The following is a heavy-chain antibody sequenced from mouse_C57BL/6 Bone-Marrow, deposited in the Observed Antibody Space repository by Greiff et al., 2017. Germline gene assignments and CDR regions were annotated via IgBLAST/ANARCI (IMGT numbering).Heavy chain of an antibody. CDR2: IDPSDSYT. CDR1: GYTFTSYW. Sequence: QVQLQQPGAELVMPGASVKLSCKASGYTFTSYWMHWVKQRPGQGLEWIGEIDPSDSYTNYNQKFKGKSTLTVDKSSSTAYMQLSSLTSEDSAVYYCARDYYSNNYYAMDYGGQGTSVTVSS. V-gene: IGHV1-69*01. D-gene: IGHD2-5*01. CDR3: ARDYYSNNYYAMDY. J-gene: IGHJ4*01.